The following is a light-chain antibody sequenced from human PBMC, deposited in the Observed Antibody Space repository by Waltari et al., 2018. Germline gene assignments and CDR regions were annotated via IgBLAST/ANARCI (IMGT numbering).Light chain of an antibody. V-gene: IGKV2-30*02. CDR2: KVS. CDR3: MQATLWPWT. CDR1: QTLVHSDGNTH. J-gene: IGKJ1*01. Sequence: DVVMTQSPLSLPVTLGQPASISCRSSQTLVHSDGNTHLNWFQQRPGQSPRRLIYKVSKRDSGVPDRFSGSGSGTDFTLKISRVEAEDVGVFYCMQATLWPWTFGQGTKVEIK.